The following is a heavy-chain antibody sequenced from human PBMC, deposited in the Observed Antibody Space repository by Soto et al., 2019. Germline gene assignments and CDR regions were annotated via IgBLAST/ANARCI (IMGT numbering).Heavy chain of an antibody. CDR1: GGSLSNYY. V-gene: IGHV4-34*02. Sequence: QVQLQQWGAGLLKPSETLSLTCAVSGGSLSNYYWSWIRQPPGKGLEWIGEIYHSGGTNYNPSLKSRVTISVETPNNQSSPKLSSVTTDDTAASYCTASKIYSFQSCGANHVPLAFWGQGTLVAVSS. D-gene: IGHD2-21*01. J-gene: IGHJ4*02. CDR2: IYHSGGT. CDR3: TASKIYSFQSCGANHVPLAF.